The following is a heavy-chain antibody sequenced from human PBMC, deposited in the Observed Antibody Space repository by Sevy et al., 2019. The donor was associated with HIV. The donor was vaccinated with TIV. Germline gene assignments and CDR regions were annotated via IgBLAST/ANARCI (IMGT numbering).Heavy chain of an antibody. CDR3: ARFDPLGYCSGGSCQVDY. CDR1: GYTFTSYG. J-gene: IGHJ4*02. CDR2: ISAYNGNT. D-gene: IGHD2-15*01. Sequence: ASVKVSCKASGYTFTSYGISWVRQAPGQGLEWMGWISAYNGNTNYAQKLQGRVTMTTDTSTGTAYMELRSLRSDDTDVYYCARFDPLGYCSGGSCQVDYWGQGTLVTVSS. V-gene: IGHV1-18*01.